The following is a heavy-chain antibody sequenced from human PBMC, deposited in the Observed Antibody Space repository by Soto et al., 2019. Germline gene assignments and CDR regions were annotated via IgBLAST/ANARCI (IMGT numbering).Heavy chain of an antibody. V-gene: IGHV3-73*02. CDR1: GFTFTDAA. CDR3: TRHQATGGSDSDPPFDC. D-gene: IGHD2-21*02. J-gene: IGHJ4*02. CDR2: VRSKTNNYAT. Sequence: EVQLVESGGGLVQPGGSVKLSCAASGFTFTDAAIHWVRQASGKGLEWLGRVRSKTNNYATTYAASLKGRVTIFRDDSRNTAYLQMNSLKTEDTAVYYCTRHQATGGSDSDPPFDCWGQGTLVTVSS.